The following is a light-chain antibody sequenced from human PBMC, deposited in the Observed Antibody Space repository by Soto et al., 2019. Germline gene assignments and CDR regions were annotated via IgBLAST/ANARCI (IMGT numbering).Light chain of an antibody. J-gene: IGLJ1*01. CDR1: SSDIGSHNL. Sequence: QSALTQPASVSGSPGQSITISCSGTSSDIGSHNLVSWYQLHPAKANHLLNCYVTDRSSGASDRSSGSKAGNAASLTISGLWAEDEADYYFSSYTSITTYVFGTGTKLTVL. CDR2: YVT. CDR3: SSYTSITTYV. V-gene: IGLV2-14*02.